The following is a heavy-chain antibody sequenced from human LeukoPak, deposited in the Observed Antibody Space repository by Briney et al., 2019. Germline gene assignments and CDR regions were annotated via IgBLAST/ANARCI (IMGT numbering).Heavy chain of an antibody. D-gene: IGHD4-11*01. Sequence: GESLKISCAASGFTFSSYGMQWVRQAPGKGLEWVAVISYDGSNKYYADSVKGRFTISRDSAKDTLYLQMNSLRTEDTAVYYCAKTPYSSFGGYFDYWGQGTLVTVSS. CDR3: AKTPYSSFGGYFDY. CDR2: ISYDGSNK. J-gene: IGHJ4*02. CDR1: GFTFSSYG. V-gene: IGHV3-30*18.